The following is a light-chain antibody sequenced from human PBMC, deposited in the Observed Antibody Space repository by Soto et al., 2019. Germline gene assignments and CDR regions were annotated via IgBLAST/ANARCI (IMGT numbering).Light chain of an antibody. CDR3: QQRRDWPLT. CDR1: QSLNSY. J-gene: IGKJ4*01. Sequence: EIVLTQSPATLSLSPGERATLSCRASQSLNSYLAWFQQKPGQAPRLLIYDASNRATDIPARFSGSGSGTDFTLTISGLEPADFAVYYCQQRRDWPLTFGGGTRVEIK. CDR2: DAS. V-gene: IGKV3-11*01.